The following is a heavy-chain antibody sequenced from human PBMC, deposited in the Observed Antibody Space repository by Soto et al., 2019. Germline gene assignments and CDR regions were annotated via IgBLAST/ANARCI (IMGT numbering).Heavy chain of an antibody. D-gene: IGHD4-17*01. Sequence: QVQLVQSGAEVKKPGASVKVSCKASGYTFTSYDINWVRQATGQGLEYLGWMNPNSGNTAYVQKFQGRVTMTWDTSITTAYMALRSLRSEHTAVYFCARGIKYGAYSRWFDPWGQGTLVTVSS. CDR3: ARGIKYGAYSRWFDP. CDR2: MNPNSGNT. J-gene: IGHJ5*02. CDR1: GYTFTSYD. V-gene: IGHV1-8*01.